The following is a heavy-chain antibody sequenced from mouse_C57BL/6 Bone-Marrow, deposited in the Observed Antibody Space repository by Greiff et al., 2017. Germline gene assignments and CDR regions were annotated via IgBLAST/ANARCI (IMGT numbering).Heavy chain of an antibody. CDR2: IDPSDSYT. J-gene: IGHJ2*01. CDR1: GYTFTSYW. V-gene: IGHV1-69*01. D-gene: IGHD1-3*01. CDR3: ARGQGVAQTTWNYFDY. Sequence: QVQLQQPGAELVMPGASVKLSCKASGYTFTSYWMHWVKQRPGQGLEWIGEIDPSDSYTNYNHKFKGKSTLTVDKSSSTAYMQLSSLTSEDSAVYYCARGQGVAQTTWNYFDYWGKGTTLTVSS.